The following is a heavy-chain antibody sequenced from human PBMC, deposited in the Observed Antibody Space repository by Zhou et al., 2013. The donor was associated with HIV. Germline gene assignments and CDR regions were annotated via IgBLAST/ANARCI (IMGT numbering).Heavy chain of an antibody. V-gene: IGHV1-69*04. CDR1: GGTFSSYA. J-gene: IGHJ6*03. CDR2: IIPILGIA. Sequence: QVQLVQSGAEVKKPGSSVKVSCKASGGTFSSYAISWVRQAPGQGLEWMGRIIPILGIANYAQKFQGRVTITADKGTTTAFMELSPLRPEDTAVYYCASSPRAYYYYMDVWGKGTTVTIS. CDR3: ASSPRAYYYYMDV.